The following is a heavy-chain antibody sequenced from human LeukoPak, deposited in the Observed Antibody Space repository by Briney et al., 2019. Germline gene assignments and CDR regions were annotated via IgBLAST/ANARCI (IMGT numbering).Heavy chain of an antibody. V-gene: IGHV3-23*01. Sequence: GGSLRLSCAASGFTFNTYAMSWVRQAPGKGLEWVSAISGSGDSTYYADSVKGRFTISRDNSKDTLYLQMNSLGAEDTAMYYCASNVHGYSYAFFDYWGQGTLVTVST. CDR2: ISGSGDST. J-gene: IGHJ4*02. CDR3: ASNVHGYSYAFFDY. D-gene: IGHD5-18*01. CDR1: GFTFNTYA.